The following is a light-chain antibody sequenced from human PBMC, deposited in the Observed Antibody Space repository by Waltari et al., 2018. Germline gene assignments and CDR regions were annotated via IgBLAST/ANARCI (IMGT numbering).Light chain of an antibody. CDR2: GAS. Sequence: ETELTQTPATLSLSPGERTTLSCRASQNVTNGLAWYQQKPGQAPRLLIYGASTRATDIPDRFIGTGSGTDFSLTISSLQSEDFALYYCHFYNKWFWTLGQGTNLEI. CDR1: QNVTNG. V-gene: IGKV3-15*01. CDR3: HFYNKWFWT. J-gene: IGKJ1*01.